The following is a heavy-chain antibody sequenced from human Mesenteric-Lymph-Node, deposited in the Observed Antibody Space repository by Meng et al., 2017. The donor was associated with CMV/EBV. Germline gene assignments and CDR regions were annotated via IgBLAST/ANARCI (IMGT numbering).Heavy chain of an antibody. V-gene: IGHV3-23*03. Sequence: GESLKISCAASGFTFSSYVIIWVRQAPGKGLEWVSVIYNDVGLTYYGDSVKGRFTISRDNSKNTLYLQMDSLRAEDTAVYYCAKGATGPDYWGQGTLVTVSS. CDR3: AKGATGPDY. J-gene: IGHJ4*02. D-gene: IGHD5-24*01. CDR1: GFTFSSYV. CDR2: IYNDVGLT.